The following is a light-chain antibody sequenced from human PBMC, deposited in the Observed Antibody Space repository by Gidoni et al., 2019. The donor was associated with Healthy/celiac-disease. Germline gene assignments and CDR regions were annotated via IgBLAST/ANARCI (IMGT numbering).Light chain of an antibody. CDR3: SSYTSSSTLVV. J-gene: IGLJ2*01. Sequence: QPALTQPASVSAPPGQSTTISCPATSSDVGGYNYVSWYQQHPGKAPTLMIYEVSNRPPRVSNRFSGSKSANTASPTTSGLQAEDEADYYCSSYTSSSTLVVFGGGTKLTVL. CDR1: SSDVGGYNY. V-gene: IGLV2-14*01. CDR2: EVS.